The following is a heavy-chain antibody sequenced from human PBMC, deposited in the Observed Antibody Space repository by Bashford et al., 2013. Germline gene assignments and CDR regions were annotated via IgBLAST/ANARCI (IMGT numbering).Heavy chain of an antibody. D-gene: IGHD1-26*01. V-gene: IGHV4-30-2*04. CDR3: ARCIARGWERDAFDI. Sequence: WIRQPPGKGLEWIGYIYYSGSTYYNPSLKSRVTVSVDTSKNQFSLKLSSVTAADTAVYYCARCIARGWERDAFDIWGQGTMVTVSS. CDR2: IYYSGST. J-gene: IGHJ3*02.